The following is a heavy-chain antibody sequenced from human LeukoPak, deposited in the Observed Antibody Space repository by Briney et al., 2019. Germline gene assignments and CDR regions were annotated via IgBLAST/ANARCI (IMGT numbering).Heavy chain of an antibody. D-gene: IGHD3-22*01. V-gene: IGHV3-9*03. J-gene: IGHJ3*02. CDR1: GFTFDDYA. CDR3: AKGDSSGYYRGDDAFDI. Sequence: GRSLRLSCAASGFTFDDYAMHWVRQAPGKGLEWVSGISWNSGSIGYADSVKGRFTISRDNAKNSLYLQMNSLRAEDMALYYCAKGDSSGYYRGDDAFDIRGQGTMVTVSS. CDR2: ISWNSGSI.